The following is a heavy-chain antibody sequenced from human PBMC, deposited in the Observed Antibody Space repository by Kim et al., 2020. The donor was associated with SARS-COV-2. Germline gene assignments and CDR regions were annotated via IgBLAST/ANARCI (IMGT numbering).Heavy chain of an antibody. CDR3: TRRLVASDY. Sequence: GTTEYAASVKGRFTISRDDSKSIAYLQMNSLKTEDTAVYYCTRRLVASDYWGQGTLVTVSS. J-gene: IGHJ4*02. CDR2: GTT. V-gene: IGHV3-49*02.